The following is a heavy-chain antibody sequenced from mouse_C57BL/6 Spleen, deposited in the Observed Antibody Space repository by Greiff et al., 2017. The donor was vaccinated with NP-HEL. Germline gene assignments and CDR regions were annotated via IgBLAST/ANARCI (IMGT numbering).Heavy chain of an antibody. V-gene: IGHV1-42*01. CDR1: GYSFTGYY. Sequence: VQLKESGPELVKPGASVKISCKASGYSFTGYYMNWVKQSPEKSLEWIGEINPSTGGTTYNQKFKAKATLTVDKSSSTAYMQLKSLTSEDSAVYYCARLESYAMDYWGQGTSVTVSS. CDR2: INPSTGGT. J-gene: IGHJ4*01. CDR3: ARLESYAMDY.